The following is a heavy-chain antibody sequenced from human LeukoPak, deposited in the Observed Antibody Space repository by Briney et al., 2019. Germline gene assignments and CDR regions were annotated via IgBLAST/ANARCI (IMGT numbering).Heavy chain of an antibody. Sequence: PSETLSLTCTVSGGSISSSSYYWGWIRQPPGKGLEWIGSIYYSGSTYYNPSLKSRVTISVDTSKNQFSLKLSSVTAADTAVYYCARVSRGQLVDWFDPWGQGALVTVSS. D-gene: IGHD6-6*01. CDR1: GGSISSSSYY. CDR3: ARVSRGQLVDWFDP. V-gene: IGHV4-39*07. J-gene: IGHJ5*02. CDR2: IYYSGST.